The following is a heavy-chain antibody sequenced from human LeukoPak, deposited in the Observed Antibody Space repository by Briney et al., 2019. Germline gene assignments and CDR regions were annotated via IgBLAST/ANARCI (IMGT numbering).Heavy chain of an antibody. CDR3: ARDLVGGSHY. J-gene: IGHJ4*02. V-gene: IGHV3-7*01. CDR1: GFTFNTYW. Sequence: GGSLRLSCAASGFTFNTYWMSWVRQAPGKGLEWVANINRDGSEKYYVDSVRGRFTISRDNAKNSLYLQMNSLRAEDTAVYYCARDLVGGSHYWGQGTLVTVSS. CDR2: INRDGSEK. D-gene: IGHD1-26*01.